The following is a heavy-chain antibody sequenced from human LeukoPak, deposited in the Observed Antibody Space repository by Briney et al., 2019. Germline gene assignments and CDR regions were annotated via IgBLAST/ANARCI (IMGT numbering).Heavy chain of an antibody. Sequence: ASVKVSCKASGYTFTGYYMHWVRQAPGQGLEWMGWINPNSGGTNYAQKFQGRVTMTEDTSTDTAYMELSSLRSEDTAVYYCARVRGYMDVWGKGTTVTVSS. CDR2: INPNSGGT. CDR3: ARVRGYMDV. CDR1: GYTFTGYY. J-gene: IGHJ6*03. V-gene: IGHV1-2*02.